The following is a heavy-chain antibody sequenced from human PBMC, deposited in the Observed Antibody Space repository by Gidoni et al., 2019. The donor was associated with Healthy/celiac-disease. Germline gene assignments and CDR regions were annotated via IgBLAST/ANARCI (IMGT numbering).Heavy chain of an antibody. V-gene: IGHV4-34*01. CDR1: GGSFSGYY. CDR3: ARGRGCSSTSCYYYYGMDV. CDR2: INHSGST. J-gene: IGHJ6*02. D-gene: IGHD2-2*01. Sequence: QVQLQQWGAGLLKPSETLSLTCAVYGGSFSGYYWSWIRQPPGKGLEWLGEINHSGSTNYNPSLKSRVTISVDTSKNQFSLKLSSVTAADTAVYYCARGRGCSSTSCYYYYGMDVWGQGTTVTVSS.